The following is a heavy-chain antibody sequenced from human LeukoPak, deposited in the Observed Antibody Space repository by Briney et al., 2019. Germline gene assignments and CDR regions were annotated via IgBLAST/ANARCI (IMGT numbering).Heavy chain of an antibody. CDR2: INSDGSST. CDR3: ARDPHGYWWFDP. D-gene: IGHD5-18*01. J-gene: IGHJ5*02. Sequence: PGGSLRLSCAASGFTFSNYWMHWVRQAPGKGLVWVSRINSDGSSTTYADSVKGRFTISRDNAKNTLYLQMNSLRAEDTAVCYCARDPHGYWWFDPWGQGTLVTVSS. V-gene: IGHV3-74*03. CDR1: GFTFSNYW.